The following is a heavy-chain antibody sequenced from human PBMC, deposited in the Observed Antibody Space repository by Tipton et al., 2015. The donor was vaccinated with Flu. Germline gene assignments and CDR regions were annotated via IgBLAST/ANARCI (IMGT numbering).Heavy chain of an antibody. V-gene: IGHV4-38-2*01. Sequence: TLSLTCAVSGDSIRSDYFWGWIRQPPGKGLEWIATIHRSGSTKYNPSLKSRVTISVDTSKNQFSLKLSSVTAADTAVYYCARGLYVSGSYQRRYFDSWGQGTLVTVSS. CDR3: ARGLYVSGSYQRRYFDS. CDR1: GDSIRSDYF. CDR2: IHRSGST. J-gene: IGHJ4*02. D-gene: IGHD3-10*01.